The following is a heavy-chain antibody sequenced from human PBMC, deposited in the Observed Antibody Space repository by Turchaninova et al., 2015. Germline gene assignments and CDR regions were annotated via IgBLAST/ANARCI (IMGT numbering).Heavy chain of an antibody. Sequence: EVQLVESGGGLVQPGGSLRLSCAASGFTFSSYWMSWVRQAPGQGLEWVADIKQDGSQTYYVDSGYGRFTISRDNSKNSLYLQMNSLRAEDTAVYYCARAYDFWSGLSPCAYWGQGTLVTVSS. V-gene: IGHV3-7*01. J-gene: IGHJ4*02. CDR2: IKQDGSQT. CDR3: ARAYDFWSGLSPCAY. CDR1: GFTFSSYW. D-gene: IGHD3-3*01.